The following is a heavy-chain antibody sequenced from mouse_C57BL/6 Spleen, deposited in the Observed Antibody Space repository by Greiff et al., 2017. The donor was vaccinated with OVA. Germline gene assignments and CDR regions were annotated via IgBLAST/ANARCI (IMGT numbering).Heavy chain of an antibody. Sequence: VQLKQSVAELVRPGASVKLSCTASGFNIKNTYMHWVKQRPEQGLEWIGRIDPANGNTKYAPKFQGKATITADTSSNTAYLQLSSLTSEDTAIEVCARGDYDGRPGAYWGQGTLVTVSA. CDR1: GFNIKNTY. CDR3: ARGDYDGRPGAY. CDR2: IDPANGNT. D-gene: IGHD2-4*01. V-gene: IGHV14-3*01. J-gene: IGHJ3*01.